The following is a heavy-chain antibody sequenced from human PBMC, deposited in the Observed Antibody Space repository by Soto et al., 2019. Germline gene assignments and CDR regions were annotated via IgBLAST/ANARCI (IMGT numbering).Heavy chain of an antibody. CDR3: TRGGPPKTTVTIPHV. CDR2: INQIGST. CDR1: GGSFSGYF. V-gene: IGHV4-34*01. J-gene: IGHJ2*01. D-gene: IGHD4-17*01. Sequence: QVQLQQWGAGLLKPSETLSLTCAVYGGSFSGYFWSWIRQPPGKGLEWIGEINQIGSTNYNPSLKSRVTIXXDXSXXQFSLRLTSVTAADTAVYYCTRGGPPKTTVTIPHVWGRGTLVTVSS.